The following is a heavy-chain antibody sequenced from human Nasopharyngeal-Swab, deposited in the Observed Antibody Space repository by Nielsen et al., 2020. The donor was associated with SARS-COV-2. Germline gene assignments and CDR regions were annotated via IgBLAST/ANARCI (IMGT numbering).Heavy chain of an antibody. J-gene: IGHJ6*03. V-gene: IGHV3-21*01. CDR1: GFTFSSYS. Sequence: GGSLRLSCAASGFTFSSYSMNWVRQAPGKGLEWVSSISSSSSYIYYADSVKGRFTISRDNAKNSLYLQMNSLRAEDTAVYYRAKTPGNYHYYMDVWGKGTTVTVSS. CDR3: AKTPGNYHYYMDV. CDR2: ISSSSSYI.